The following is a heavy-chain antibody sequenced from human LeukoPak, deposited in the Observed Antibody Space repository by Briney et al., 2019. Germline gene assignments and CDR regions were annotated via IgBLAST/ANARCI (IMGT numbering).Heavy chain of an antibody. D-gene: IGHD3-10*01. CDR1: GYTFTSYG. V-gene: IGHV1-18*01. CDR3: ARGDYYGSGSYSFLGYFDY. J-gene: IGHJ4*02. Sequence: ASVKVSCKASGYTFTSYGISWVRQAPGQGLEWMGWISAYNGNTNYAQKLQGRVTMTTDTSTSTAYMELRSLRSDDTAVYYCARGDYYGSGSYSFLGYFDYWGQGTLVTVSS. CDR2: ISAYNGNT.